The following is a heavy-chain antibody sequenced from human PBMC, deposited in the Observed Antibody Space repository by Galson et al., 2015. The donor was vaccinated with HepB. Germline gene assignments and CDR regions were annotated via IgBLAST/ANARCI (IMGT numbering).Heavy chain of an antibody. J-gene: IGHJ4*02. CDR3: AILEYSSSMGDY. CDR2: IDPSDSYS. CDR1: GYNFTNYW. D-gene: IGHD6-6*01. V-gene: IGHV5-10-1*01. Sequence: QSGAEVKKPGESLRISCEGSGYNFTNYWITWVRQMPGKGLEWMGRIDPSDSYSNYRPSFQGHVTISADKSISTAYMQWSSLKASDTAMYYCAILEYSSSMGDYWGQGTLVTVSS.